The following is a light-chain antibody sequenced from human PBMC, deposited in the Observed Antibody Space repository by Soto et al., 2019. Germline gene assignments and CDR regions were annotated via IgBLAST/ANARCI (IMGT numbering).Light chain of an antibody. CDR2: RVS. J-gene: IGKJ4*01. CDR1: QTITT. CDR3: QQYGNLPLT. Sequence: EIVLTQSPGTLSLSPGERATLSCRASQTITTLAWYQRKPGQAPRLLIYRVSSRATGVPDRFSGSGSGTDYTLTISRLEPEYFAVYYCQQYGNLPLTVGGATKVDIK. V-gene: IGKV3-20*01.